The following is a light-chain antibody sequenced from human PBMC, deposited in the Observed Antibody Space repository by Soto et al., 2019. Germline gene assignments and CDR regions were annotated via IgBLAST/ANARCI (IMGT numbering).Light chain of an antibody. J-gene: IGKJ1*01. Sequence: EIVLTQSPATLPLSPGERATLSCRASQSVSSNLAWYQQKPGQAPRLLIYGASTRATGIPARFSGSGSGTEFTLTISSLQSEDFAVYYCQQYNNWPPWTFGQGTKV. CDR3: QQYNNWPPWT. CDR2: GAS. V-gene: IGKV3-15*01. CDR1: QSVSSN.